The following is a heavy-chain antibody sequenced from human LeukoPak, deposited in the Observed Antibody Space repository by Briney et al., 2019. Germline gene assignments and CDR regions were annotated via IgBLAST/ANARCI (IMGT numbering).Heavy chain of an antibody. J-gene: IGHJ4*02. CDR1: GGSMSSYS. D-gene: IGHD3-22*01. V-gene: IGHV4-59*08. Sequence: SETLSLTCTVSGGSMSSYSWSWIRQPPGKGLEWIGYIYYSGSTNYNPSLKSRVTISVDTSKNQFSLKLSSVTAADTAVYYCARYTTPYESSGYSFDDWGQGTLVTVSS. CDR3: ARYTTPYESSGYSFDD. CDR2: IYYSGST.